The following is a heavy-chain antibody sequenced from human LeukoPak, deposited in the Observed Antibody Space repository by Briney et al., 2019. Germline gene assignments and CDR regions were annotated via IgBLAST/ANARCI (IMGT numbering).Heavy chain of an antibody. V-gene: IGHV3-7*05. CDR1: GFTLSSDW. Sequence: GGSLRLSCAASGFTLSSDWMSWVRQAPGKGLEYVANIKEDGSEKYYVDSVKGRFTISRDNTKNSLYLQMNSLRGEDTAVYYCVRDGHQGIFTWCWGQGTLVTVSS. CDR3: VRDGHQGIFTWC. D-gene: IGHD2-15*01. CDR2: IKEDGSEK. J-gene: IGHJ4*02.